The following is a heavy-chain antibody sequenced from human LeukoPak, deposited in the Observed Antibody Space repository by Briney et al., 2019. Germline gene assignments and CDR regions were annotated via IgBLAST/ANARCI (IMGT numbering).Heavy chain of an antibody. CDR1: GGSISSYY. CDR2: IYTSGST. D-gene: IGHD1-7*01. CDR3: ARSADNWNYESFDY. J-gene: IGHJ4*02. V-gene: IGHV4-4*07. Sequence: SETLSLTCTVSGGSISSYYWSWIRQPAGKGLERIGRIYTSGSTNYNPSLKSRVTMSVDTSKNQFSLKLSSVTAADTAVYYRARSADNWNYESFDYWGQGTLVTVSS.